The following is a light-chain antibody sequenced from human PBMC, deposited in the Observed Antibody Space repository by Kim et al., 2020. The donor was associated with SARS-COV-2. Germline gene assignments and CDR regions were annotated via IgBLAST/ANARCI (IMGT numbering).Light chain of an antibody. J-gene: IGKJ5*01. CDR2: AAH. CDR3: QQVNNYPIT. CDR1: QGISSY. Sequence: IQLTQSPSSLSAFVGDRVTITCRASQGISSYLAWYQQKPGKAPKLLIYAAHTLQDGVPSRFSGSGSGTDFTLTISSLQPEDFATYYCQQVNNYPITFGQGTRLEIK. V-gene: IGKV1-9*01.